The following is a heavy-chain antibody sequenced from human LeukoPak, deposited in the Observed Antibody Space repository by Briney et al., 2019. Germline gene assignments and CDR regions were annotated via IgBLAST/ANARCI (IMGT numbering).Heavy chain of an antibody. CDR1: GFTFSSYS. V-gene: IGHV3-21*01. CDR3: ARFDLDYGDYDRPRANPDSYYYYGMDV. J-gene: IGHJ6*02. CDR2: ISSSSSYI. Sequence: PGGSLRLSCAASGFTFSSYSMNWVRQAPGKGLEWVSSISSSSSYIYYADSVKGRFTISRDNAKNSLYLQMNSLRAEDTAVYYCARFDLDYGDYDRPRANPDSYYYYGMDVWGQGTTVTVSS. D-gene: IGHD4-17*01.